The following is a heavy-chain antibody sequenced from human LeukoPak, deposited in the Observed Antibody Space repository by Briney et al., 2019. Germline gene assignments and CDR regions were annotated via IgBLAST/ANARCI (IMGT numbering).Heavy chain of an antibody. CDR1: GFTFSSYG. CDR3: AKDPSPGRGYSYGIDY. D-gene: IGHD5-18*01. V-gene: IGHV3-30*18. CDR2: ISYDGSNK. Sequence: PGRSLRLSCAASGFTFSSYGMHWVRQAPGKGLEWVAVISYDGSNKYYADSVKGRFTISRDNSKNTLYLQMNSLRAEDTAVYYCAKDPSPGRGYSYGIDYWGQGTLVTVSS. J-gene: IGHJ4*02.